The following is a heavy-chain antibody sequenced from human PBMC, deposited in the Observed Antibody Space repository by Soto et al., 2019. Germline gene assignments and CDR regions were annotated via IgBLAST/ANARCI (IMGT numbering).Heavy chain of an antibody. CDR1: GDSINNSHW. Sequence: QVQLQESGPGLVQPSGTLSLTCAVSGDSINNSHWWSWVRQTPGKGLEWIGETYHSGTTNYNPSLKTRVTISIDKSKNQFALKMNSVTAGHTAVYYCAREVNSSPARGPNWFDPWGQGTLVTVSS. V-gene: IGHV4-4*02. CDR2: TYHSGTT. D-gene: IGHD6-13*01. J-gene: IGHJ5*02. CDR3: AREVNSSPARGPNWFDP.